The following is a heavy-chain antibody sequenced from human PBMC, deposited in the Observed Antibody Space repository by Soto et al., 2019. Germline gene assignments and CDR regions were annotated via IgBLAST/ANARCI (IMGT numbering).Heavy chain of an antibody. Sequence: SQTLSLTCVISGDSVSSNSAAWNWIRQSPSRGLEWLGRTYYRSKWYNDYAVSVKSRITINPDTSKNQFSLQLNSVTPEDTAVYYCARKVVTAGERTYYYYGMDVWGQGTTVTVSS. D-gene: IGHD2-21*02. V-gene: IGHV6-1*01. J-gene: IGHJ6*02. CDR1: GDSVSSNSAA. CDR3: ARKVVTAGERTYYYYGMDV. CDR2: TYYRSKWYN.